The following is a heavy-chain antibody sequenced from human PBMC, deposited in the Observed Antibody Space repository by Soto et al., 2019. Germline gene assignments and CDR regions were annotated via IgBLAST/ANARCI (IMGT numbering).Heavy chain of an antibody. CDR3: AIRITVFGSLIPPFDS. Sequence: LPETLSLTCAVYGGSVNGYYWNWIRQPPGKGLEWIGEINHTGGTHYNPSLKSRVTMSVDTSKNQFSLRLSSVTPADTAIYYCAIRITVFGSLIPPFDSWGQGTQVT. V-gene: IGHV4-34*01. CDR2: INHTGGT. D-gene: IGHD3-3*01. CDR1: GGSVNGYY. J-gene: IGHJ5*01.